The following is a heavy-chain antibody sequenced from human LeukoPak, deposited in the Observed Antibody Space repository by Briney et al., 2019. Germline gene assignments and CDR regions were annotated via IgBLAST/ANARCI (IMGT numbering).Heavy chain of an antibody. J-gene: IGHJ4*02. Sequence: SVSLSCTASGYTFTGYYMHWVRQAPGQGLGWMGWINPNSGGTNYAQKFQGRVTTTRDTSISTAYMELSRLRSDDTAVYYCARAHLYDYGGQGTLVTVSS. V-gene: IGHV1-2*02. CDR2: INPNSGGT. CDR3: ARAHLYDY. CDR1: GYTFTGYY.